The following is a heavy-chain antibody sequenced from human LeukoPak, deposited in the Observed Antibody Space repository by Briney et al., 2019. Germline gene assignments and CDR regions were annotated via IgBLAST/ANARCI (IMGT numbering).Heavy chain of an antibody. Sequence: GGSLRLSCAASGFTFSSYAMHWVRQAPGKGLEYVSAISSNGGSTYYANPVKGRFTISRDNSKNTLYLQMGSLRAEDMAVYYCARGKLLDYWGQGTLVTVSS. CDR3: ARGKLLDY. D-gene: IGHD2-21*01. CDR1: GFTFSSYA. J-gene: IGHJ4*02. V-gene: IGHV3-64*01. CDR2: ISSNGGST.